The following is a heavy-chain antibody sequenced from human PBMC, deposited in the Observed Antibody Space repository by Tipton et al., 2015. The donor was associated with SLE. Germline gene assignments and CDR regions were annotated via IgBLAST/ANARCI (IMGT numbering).Heavy chain of an antibody. CDR3: ARDPYGSGGPFYYYGMDV. V-gene: IGHV3-23*01. CDR2: ISGSGGST. D-gene: IGHD3-10*01. J-gene: IGHJ6*02. CDR1: GFTFSSYA. Sequence: SLRLSCAASGFTFSSYAMSWVRQAPGKGLEWVSAISGSGGSTYYADSVKGRFTISRDNAKNTLYLQMNSLRAEDTAVYYCARDPYGSGGPFYYYGMDVWGQGTTVTVSS.